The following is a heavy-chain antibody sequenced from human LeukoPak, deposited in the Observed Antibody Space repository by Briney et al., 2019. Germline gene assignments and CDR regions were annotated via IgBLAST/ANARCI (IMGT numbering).Heavy chain of an antibody. J-gene: IGHJ4*02. Sequence: GESLKISCKGSGYSFTSYWIGWVRQMPWKGLEWMGIIYPGDSDTRYSPSFQGQVTISADKSISTAYLQWSSLKASDTAMYYCARRTSAYCGGDCYSFDYWGQGTLVTVSS. CDR1: GYSFTSYW. CDR3: ARRTSAYCGGDCYSFDY. CDR2: IYPGDSDT. V-gene: IGHV5-51*01. D-gene: IGHD2-21*02.